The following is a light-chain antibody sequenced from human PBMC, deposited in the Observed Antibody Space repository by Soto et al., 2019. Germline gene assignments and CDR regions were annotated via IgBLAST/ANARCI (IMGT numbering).Light chain of an antibody. J-gene: IGKJ5*01. Sequence: DIQLTQSPSFLSASVGDRVTITCRASQGISSYLAWYQQKPGKAPKLLIYAASTLQSGVPSRFSGSGSGTDFTLTITSLQPEDFATYYCQQSYGTPITFGQGTRLEIK. CDR2: AAS. CDR1: QGISSY. CDR3: QQSYGTPIT. V-gene: IGKV1-39*01.